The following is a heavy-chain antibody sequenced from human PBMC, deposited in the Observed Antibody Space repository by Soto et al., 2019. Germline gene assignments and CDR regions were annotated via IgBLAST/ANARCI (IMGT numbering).Heavy chain of an antibody. CDR2: ISAYNGNT. J-gene: IGHJ6*02. Sequence: ASVKVSCKASGYTFTSYGISWVRQAPGQGLEWMGWISAYNGNTNYAQKLQGRVTMTTDASTSTAYMELRSLRSDDTAVYYCAREGIAVAGPIRYYYYGMDVWGQGTTVTV. CDR1: GYTFTSYG. V-gene: IGHV1-18*01. D-gene: IGHD6-19*01. CDR3: AREGIAVAGPIRYYYYGMDV.